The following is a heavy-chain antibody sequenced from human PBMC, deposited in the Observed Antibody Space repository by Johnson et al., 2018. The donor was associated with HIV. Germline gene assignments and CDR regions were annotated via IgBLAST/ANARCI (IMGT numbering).Heavy chain of an antibody. J-gene: IGHJ3*02. CDR1: GFTFSREN. D-gene: IGHD6-13*01. Sequence: QVQLVESGGGVVQPGRSLRLSCAASGFTFSRENMHWVRQAPDKGLHWVAIISYDGTNTYYADSVRGRFTISRDNSRNTVSLQMIILRPKDTAMYYCARDHLSSRGAFDIWGQGTMVTVSS. V-gene: IGHV3-30*14. CDR2: ISYDGTNT. CDR3: ARDHLSSRGAFDI.